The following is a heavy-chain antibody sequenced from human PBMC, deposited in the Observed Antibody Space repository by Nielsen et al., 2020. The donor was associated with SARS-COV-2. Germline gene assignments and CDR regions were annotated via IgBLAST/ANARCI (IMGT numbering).Heavy chain of an antibody. CDR3: AREEKDYDFWSGYNWFDP. V-gene: IGHV3-30*14. Sequence: GESLKISCAASGFTFSSYAMHWVRQAPGKGLEWVAVISYDGSNKYYADSVKGRFTISRENAKNSLYLQMNSLRAGDTAVYYCAREEKDYDFWSGYNWFDPWGQGTLVTVSS. CDR2: ISYDGSNK. D-gene: IGHD3-3*01. CDR1: GFTFSSYA. J-gene: IGHJ5*02.